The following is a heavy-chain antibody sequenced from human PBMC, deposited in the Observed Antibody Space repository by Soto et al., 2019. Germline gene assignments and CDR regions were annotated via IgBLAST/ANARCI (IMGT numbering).Heavy chain of an antibody. D-gene: IGHD4-17*01. CDR2: IDWDDDK. CDR1: GFSLSTSGMC. CDR3: ARIPYGGQKGRFFDY. J-gene: IGHJ4*02. V-gene: IGHV2-70*01. Sequence: SGPTLVNPTQTLTLTCTFSGFSLSTSGMCVSWIRQPPGKALEWLALIDWDDDKYYSTSLKTRLTISKDTSKNQVVLTMTNMDPVDTATYYCARIPYGGQKGRFFDYWGQGTLVTVSS.